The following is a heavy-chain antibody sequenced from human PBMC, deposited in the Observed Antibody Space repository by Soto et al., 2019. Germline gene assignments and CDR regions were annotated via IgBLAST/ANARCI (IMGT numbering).Heavy chain of an antibody. V-gene: IGHV4-61*01. CDR1: GGSVSSGSYY. D-gene: IGHD1-26*01. CDR3: ARTKGWSGSYYAFDI. J-gene: IGHJ3*02. Sequence: SETLSLTCTVSGGSVSSGSYYWSWIRQPPGKGLEWIGYIYYSGSTNYNPSLKSRVTISVDTSKNQFSLKLRSVTAADKAVYYCARTKGWSGSYYAFDIWGQGTMVTVSS. CDR2: IYYSGST.